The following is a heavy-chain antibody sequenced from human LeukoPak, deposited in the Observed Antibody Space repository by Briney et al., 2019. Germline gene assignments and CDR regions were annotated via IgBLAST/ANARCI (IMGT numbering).Heavy chain of an antibody. J-gene: IGHJ4*02. CDR2: INHSGST. CDR1: GGSFSGYY. V-gene: IGHV4-34*01. Sequence: SETLSLTCAVYGGSFSGYYWSWIRQPPGKGLEWIGEINHSGSTNYNPSLKSRVTISVDTSKNQFSLKLSSVTAADTAVYYCVRVKVVVVPAAMDYWGQGTLVTVSS. D-gene: IGHD2-2*01. CDR3: VRVKVVVVPAAMDY.